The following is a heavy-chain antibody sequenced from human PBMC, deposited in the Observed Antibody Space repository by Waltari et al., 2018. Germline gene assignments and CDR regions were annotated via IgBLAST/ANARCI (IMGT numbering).Heavy chain of an antibody. V-gene: IGHV4-39*01. D-gene: IGHD2-21*01. CDR1: GDSLTSDIYY. CDR2: ISYRGAT. CDR3: ARQGYCGGDCYSDT. Sequence: QLQLQESGPGLVTPSETLSLTCTVSGDSLTSDIYYWGWIRQPPGKGLEWIATISYRGATYYSPSLKSRVTISIDTSKNQFSLKVTSVTGADTAVYYCARQGYCGGDCYSDTWGQGTLVTVSP. J-gene: IGHJ5*02.